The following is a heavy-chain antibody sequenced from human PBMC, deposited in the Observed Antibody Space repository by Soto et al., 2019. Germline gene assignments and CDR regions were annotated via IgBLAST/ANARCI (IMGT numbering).Heavy chain of an antibody. D-gene: IGHD3-16*01. Sequence: PWGSLSISCVASVCTFSIYAVSWVRPVPGEGLEWVSTISDAAASAYYVDSVKGRFTISRDNSKRTLYLQMNSLRAEDSAMYYCARPYGGKIGDAPDLWGQGTMVTVSS. V-gene: IGHV3-23*01. CDR3: ARPYGGKIGDAPDL. J-gene: IGHJ3*01. CDR2: ISDAAASA. CDR1: VCTFSIYA.